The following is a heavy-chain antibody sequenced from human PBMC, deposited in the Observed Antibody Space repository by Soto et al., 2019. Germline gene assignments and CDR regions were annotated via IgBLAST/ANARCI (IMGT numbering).Heavy chain of an antibody. CDR3: ARLDYGDYAGDY. Sequence: TSETLSLTCTVSGGSISSYYWSWIRQPPGKGLEWIGYIYYSGSTNYNPSLKSRVTISVDTSKNQFSLKLSSVTAADTAVYYCARLDYGDYAGDYWGQGTLVTVSS. D-gene: IGHD4-17*01. CDR2: IYYSGST. CDR1: GGSISSYY. V-gene: IGHV4-59*01. J-gene: IGHJ4*02.